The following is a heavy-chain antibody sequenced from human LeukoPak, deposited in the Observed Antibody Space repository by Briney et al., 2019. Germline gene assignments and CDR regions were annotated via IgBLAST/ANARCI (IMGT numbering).Heavy chain of an antibody. J-gene: IGHJ2*01. V-gene: IGHV4-39*07. CDR2: IYYSGST. CDR1: GGSISSSSYY. Sequence: SETLSLTCTVSGGSISSSSYYWGWIRQLPGKGLEWIGSIYYSGSTYYNPSLKSRVTISIDTSKNQFSLKLSSVTAADTAVYYCARDRNTWYFDFWGRGTLVTVSS. CDR3: ARDRNTWYFDF.